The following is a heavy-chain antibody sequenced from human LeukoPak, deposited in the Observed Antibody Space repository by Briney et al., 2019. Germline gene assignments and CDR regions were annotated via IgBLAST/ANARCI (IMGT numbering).Heavy chain of an antibody. CDR2: IDISGGST. V-gene: IGHV3-23*01. J-gene: IGHJ4*02. CDR1: GFSFSSHT. D-gene: IGHD1-1*01. CDR3: ANEVRPNDY. Sequence: GGSLRLSCAASGFSFSSHTMCWVRQAPGKGLEWVSSIDISGGSTYYADSVQGRFTISRDNSKNTLYLQMNSLRAEDTALYYCANEVRPNDYWGQGTLVTVSS.